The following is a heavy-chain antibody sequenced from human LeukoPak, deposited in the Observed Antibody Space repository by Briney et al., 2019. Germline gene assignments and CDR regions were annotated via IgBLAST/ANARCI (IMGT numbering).Heavy chain of an antibody. CDR3: ARDDSWAFDH. V-gene: IGHV3-69-1*01. Sequence: PGGSLRLSSAASGFTFSSYAINWVRQAPGKGLEWVSYISSTNEIYYADSVKGRFTISRDNAKNSLFLQMNSLRDEDTAVYYCARDDSWAFDHWGQGSLVTVSS. J-gene: IGHJ4*02. D-gene: IGHD2-21*01. CDR2: ISSTNEI. CDR1: GFTFSSYA.